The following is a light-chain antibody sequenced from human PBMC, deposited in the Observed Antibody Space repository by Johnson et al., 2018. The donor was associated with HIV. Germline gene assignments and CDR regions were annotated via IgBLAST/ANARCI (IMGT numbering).Light chain of an antibody. J-gene: IGLJ1*01. CDR3: GTWDSSLSAYV. CDR1: SCDIGDNY. CDR2: DNN. V-gene: IGLV1-51*01. Sequence: HSVLTQPPSVSAAPGQKVTISCSGSSCDIGDNYVSWYQQLPGTAPKLLIYDNNKRPSGIPDRFSASKSGTSATLGITGLQTGDEADYYCGTWDSSLSAYVCGTGTKVTVL.